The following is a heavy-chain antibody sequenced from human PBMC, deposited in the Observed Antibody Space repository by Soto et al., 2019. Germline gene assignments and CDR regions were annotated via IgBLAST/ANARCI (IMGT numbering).Heavy chain of an antibody. D-gene: IGHD3-3*01. CDR3: AKLNDDFWSGYGGSFDS. CDR2: VFFGGSP. V-gene: IGHV4-59*02. J-gene: IGHJ5*01. Sequence: SETLSLTCTVSGSYGTTSFWSWIRQPPGKGLEWIGYVFFGGSPEYNPSLKSRVSISADTSTNQFSLHVTSVTAADTAMYYCAKLNDDFWSGYGGSFDSWGQGMLVTVSS. CDR1: GSYGTTSF.